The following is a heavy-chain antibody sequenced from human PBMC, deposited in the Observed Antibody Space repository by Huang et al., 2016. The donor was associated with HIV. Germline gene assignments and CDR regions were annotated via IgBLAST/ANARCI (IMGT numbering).Heavy chain of an antibody. D-gene: IGHD3-22*01. Sequence: QVQLVQSGAEVKKPGASVKVSCKASGYTFTNYVISWVRQAPGQGLEWMGWISSYNGNANYAQKFQGRVTMTTDTSTTTVYMELRNLRSDDTAVYYCATDYFDSSGNGAIDIWGQGTMVTVSS. V-gene: IGHV1-18*01. CDR2: ISSYNGNA. CDR3: ATDYFDSSGNGAIDI. CDR1: GYTFTNYV. J-gene: IGHJ3*02.